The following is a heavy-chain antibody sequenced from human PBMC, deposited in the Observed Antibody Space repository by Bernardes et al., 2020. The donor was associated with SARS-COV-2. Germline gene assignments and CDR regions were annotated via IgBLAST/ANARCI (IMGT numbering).Heavy chain of an antibody. V-gene: IGHV3-66*02. CDR1: GFTVSSNY. Sequence: GGSLRLSCAASGFTVSSNYMSWVRQAPGKGLEWVSVIYSGGSTYYADSVKGRFTISRDNSKNTLYLQMNSLRAEDTAVYYCARDGSGWSYQSWFDPWGQGTLVTVSS. CDR2: IYSGGST. D-gene: IGHD6-19*01. J-gene: IGHJ5*02. CDR3: ARDGSGWSYQSWFDP.